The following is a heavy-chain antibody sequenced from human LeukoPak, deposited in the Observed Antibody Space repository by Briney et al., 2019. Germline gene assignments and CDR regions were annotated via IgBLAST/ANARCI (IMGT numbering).Heavy chain of an antibody. CDR1: GGSFSGYY. CDR3: ARHPAQDYDILTGLHYYYGMDV. D-gene: IGHD3-9*01. J-gene: IGHJ6*02. CDR2: IYYSGST. Sequence: SETLSLTCAVYGGSFSGYYWSWIRQPPGKGLEWIGYIYYSGSTNYNPSLKSRVTISVDTSKNQFSLKLSSVTAADTAVYYCARHPAQDYDILTGLHYYYGMDVWGQGTTVTVSS. V-gene: IGHV4-59*08.